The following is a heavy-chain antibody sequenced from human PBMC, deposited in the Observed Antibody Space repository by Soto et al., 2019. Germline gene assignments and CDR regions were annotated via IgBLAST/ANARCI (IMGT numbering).Heavy chain of an antibody. CDR2: IYYSGST. V-gene: IGHV4-59*01. J-gene: IGHJ6*02. CDR1: GGAISSYY. Sequence: QVQLQESGPGLVKPSETLSLTCTGSGGAISSYYWSWIRQPPGKGLEGIGYIYYSGSTNYNPSLKSRVTISVDTAKNQVSLKLSSVTAADTAVYYCARGGLEWLFDYHYGMDVWGQGTTVTVSS. D-gene: IGHD3-3*01. CDR3: ARGGLEWLFDYHYGMDV.